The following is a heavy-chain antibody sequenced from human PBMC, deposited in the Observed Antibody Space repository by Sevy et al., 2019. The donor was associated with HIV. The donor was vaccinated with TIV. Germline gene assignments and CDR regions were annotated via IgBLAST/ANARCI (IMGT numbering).Heavy chain of an antibody. D-gene: IGHD2-2*01. CDR1: GFTFSSYA. Sequence: WGSLRLTCAASGFTFSSYAMSWIRQAPGKGLEWVSSISRSGGSTYNADSVKGRFTISRDNSKNTLYMQMNTLRAEETAVYYCAKVYVVVPVADYGFYVWGQGTTVTVSS. J-gene: IGHJ6*02. CDR2: ISRSGGST. CDR3: AKVYVVVPVADYGFYV. V-gene: IGHV3-23*01.